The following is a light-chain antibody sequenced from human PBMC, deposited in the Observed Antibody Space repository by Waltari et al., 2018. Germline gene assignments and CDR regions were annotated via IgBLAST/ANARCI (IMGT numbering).Light chain of an antibody. CDR3: QQRFTWPSIT. J-gene: IGKJ5*01. CDR1: QSVNSY. V-gene: IGKV3-11*01. CDR2: DAS. Sequence: EIVLTQSPATLSLSPGERATLSCRTSQSVNSYLAWYQHKPGQAPRLLIYDASNRATDIPARFSGSGSGTDFTLTISSLEPDDFALYYCQQRFTWPSITFGQGTRLEIK.